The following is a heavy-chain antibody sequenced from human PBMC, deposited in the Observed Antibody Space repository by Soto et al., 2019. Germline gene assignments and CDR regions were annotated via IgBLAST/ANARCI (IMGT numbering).Heavy chain of an antibody. CDR3: VRGVIAANCFDY. CDR1: GFTFNSYW. J-gene: IGHJ4*02. D-gene: IGHD2-15*01. Sequence: EVQLAESGGGLVQPGGSLRLSCADSGFTFNSYWMHWVRQVPGKGLVWVSRINNDGSTTNYADSVKGRFTISRDNARNTVYLQMNSLRADDTAVYYCVRGVIAANCFDYLGQGTLVTVSS. CDR2: INNDGSTT. V-gene: IGHV3-74*01.